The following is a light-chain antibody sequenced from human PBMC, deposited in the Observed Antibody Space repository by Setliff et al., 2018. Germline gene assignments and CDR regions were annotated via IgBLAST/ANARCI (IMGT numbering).Light chain of an antibody. J-gene: IGLJ1*01. Sequence: QSVLTQPPSASGSPGQSLIISCTGTSRDVGSSTFVSWYQQHPGKAPKLLIYEISKRPSGVPDRFSGSKSGNTASLTVSGLQAEDEADYYCSSYITSSTPPHVFGAGTKVTVL. CDR2: EIS. CDR3: SSYITSSTPPHV. V-gene: IGLV2-8*01. CDR1: SRDVGSSTF.